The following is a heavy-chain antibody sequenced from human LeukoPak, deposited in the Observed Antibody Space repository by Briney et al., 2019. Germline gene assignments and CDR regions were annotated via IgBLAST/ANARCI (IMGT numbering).Heavy chain of an antibody. CDR3: ARRAGAYSHPYDY. V-gene: IGHV3-11*01. Sequence: GGSLRLSCAASGFTFTDYYMSWIRQAPGKGLEWLSYISSSGSTIYYADSVKGQFTISRDNAKNSLYLQMNSLRAEDTAVYYCARRAGAYSHPYDYWGQGTLVTVSS. CDR2: ISSSGSTI. CDR1: GFTFTDYY. D-gene: IGHD4/OR15-4a*01. J-gene: IGHJ4*02.